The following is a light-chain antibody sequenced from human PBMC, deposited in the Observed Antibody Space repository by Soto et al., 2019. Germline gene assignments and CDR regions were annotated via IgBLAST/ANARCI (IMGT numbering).Light chain of an antibody. Sequence: DIVMTQSPLSLPVTPGEPASISCRSSQSLLHSDGYNYLEWVLQRPGQSPQLLIYLGSSRASGVPDRFGGSGAGTDFTLKISRVEAEDVGVYYCMQALQSPLTFGGGTKVDIE. CDR1: QSLLHSDGYNY. J-gene: IGKJ4*01. V-gene: IGKV2-28*01. CDR2: LGS. CDR3: MQALQSPLT.